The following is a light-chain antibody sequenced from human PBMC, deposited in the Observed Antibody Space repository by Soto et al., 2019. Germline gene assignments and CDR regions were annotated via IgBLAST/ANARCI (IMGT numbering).Light chain of an antibody. V-gene: IGLV4-69*01. CDR1: SGHSRYA. CDR3: QTWGTGIRV. CDR2: VNSDGSH. J-gene: IGLJ3*02. Sequence: QSVLTQSPSASASLGASVKLTCTLSSGHSRYAIAWHQQQPEKGPRYLMKVNSDGSHNKGDGIPDRFSGSSSGAERYLTISSLQSEDAADYYCQTWGTGIRVFGGGTKLTVL.